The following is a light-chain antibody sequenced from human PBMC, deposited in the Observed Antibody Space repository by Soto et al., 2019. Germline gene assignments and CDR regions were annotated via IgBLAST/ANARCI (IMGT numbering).Light chain of an antibody. V-gene: IGLV2-14*01. J-gene: IGLJ1*01. CDR1: SSDVGGYNY. Sequence: QSVLTQPASVSGSPGQSITISCTGTSSDVGGYNYVSWYQQHPGKAPKLMIYEVSNRPSGVSNRFSGSKSGNTASPTISGLKAEDEADYYCSSYTSSSIDYVFGTGTKLTVL. CDR2: EVS. CDR3: SSYTSSSIDYV.